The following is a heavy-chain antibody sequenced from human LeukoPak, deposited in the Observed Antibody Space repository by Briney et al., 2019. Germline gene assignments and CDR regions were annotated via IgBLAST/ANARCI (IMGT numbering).Heavy chain of an antibody. V-gene: IGHV4-59*08. Sequence: SETLSLTCTVSGGSISSYYWSWIRQPPGKGLEWIGYIYYSGSTNYNPSLKSRVTISVDTSKNQFSLKLSSVAAADTAVYYCARGRYYDFWSGYSFFVDAFDIWGQGTMVTVSS. CDR2: IYYSGST. CDR3: ARGRYYDFWSGYSFFVDAFDI. D-gene: IGHD3-3*01. CDR1: GGSISSYY. J-gene: IGHJ3*02.